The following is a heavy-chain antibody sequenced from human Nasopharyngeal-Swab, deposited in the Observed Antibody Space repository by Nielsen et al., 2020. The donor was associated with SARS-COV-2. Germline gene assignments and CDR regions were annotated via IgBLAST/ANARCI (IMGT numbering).Heavy chain of an antibody. V-gene: IGHV3-30*03. CDR1: GFTFSSYA. CDR3: ARDRGDGYNLYYFDY. J-gene: IGHJ4*02. CDR2: ISYDGSNK. Sequence: GGSLRLSCAASGFTFSSYAMSWVRQAPGKGLEWVAVISYDGSNKYYADSVKGRFTISRDNSKNTLYLQMNSLRAEDTAVYYCARDRGDGYNLYYFDYWGQGTLVTVSS. D-gene: IGHD5-24*01.